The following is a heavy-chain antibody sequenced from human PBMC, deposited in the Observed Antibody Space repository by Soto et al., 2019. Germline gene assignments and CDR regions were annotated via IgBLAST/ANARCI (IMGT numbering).Heavy chain of an antibody. Sequence: SETLSLTCTVSGGSISSGGYYWSWIRQHPGKGLEWIGYIYYSGSTYYNPSLKSRVTISVDTSKNQFSLKLSSVTAADTAVYYCARDHRGGDYGDYSWIWFDPWGQGTLVTVSS. CDR3: ARDHRGGDYGDYSWIWFDP. V-gene: IGHV4-31*03. J-gene: IGHJ5*02. CDR2: IYYSGST. D-gene: IGHD4-17*01. CDR1: GGSISSGGYY.